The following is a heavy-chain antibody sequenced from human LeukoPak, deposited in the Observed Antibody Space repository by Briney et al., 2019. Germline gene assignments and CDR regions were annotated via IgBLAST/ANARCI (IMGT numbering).Heavy chain of an antibody. CDR1: GYSFTSYW. CDR3: ARQPGQYYYDSSGYSFDY. CDR2: IYPGDSDT. D-gene: IGHD3-22*01. J-gene: IGHJ4*02. Sequence: ESLKISCKGSGYSFTSYWIGWVRQMPGKGLEWMGIIYPGDSDTRYSPSFQGQVTISADKSISTAYLQWSSLKASDTAMYYCARQPGQYYYDSSGYSFDYWGQGTLVTVSS. V-gene: IGHV5-51*01.